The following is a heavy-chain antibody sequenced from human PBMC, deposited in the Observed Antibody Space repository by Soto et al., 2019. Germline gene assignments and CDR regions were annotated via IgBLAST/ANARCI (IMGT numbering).Heavy chain of an antibody. V-gene: IGHV3-11*01. CDR1: GCKSVDYG. D-gene: IGHD6-19*01. CDR3: ARAEQWLQGFDI. Sequence: GGSLRVCWGVAGCKSVDYGGSWVRQAKGKEQERVSTNSSSGWATYYAEKEKGRFTISRHNAKTTLYLQMNSLRAEDTAVYCCARAEQWLQGFDIWGQGTMVTVSS. J-gene: IGHJ3*02. CDR2: NSSSGWAT.